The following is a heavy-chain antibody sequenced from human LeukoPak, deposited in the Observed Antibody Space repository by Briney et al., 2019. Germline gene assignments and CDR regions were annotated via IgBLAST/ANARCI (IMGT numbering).Heavy chain of an antibody. CDR1: GGSISSSSYY. J-gene: IGHJ5*02. CDR2: IYHSGST. Sequence: SETLSLTCTVAGGSISSSSYYWGWIRQPPGKGLEWIGSIYHSGSTYYNPSLKSRVTISVDTSKNQFSLKLSSVTAADTAVYYCARDHYSGYDYNWFDPWGQGTLVTVSS. CDR3: ARDHYSGYDYNWFDP. D-gene: IGHD5-12*01. V-gene: IGHV4-39*07.